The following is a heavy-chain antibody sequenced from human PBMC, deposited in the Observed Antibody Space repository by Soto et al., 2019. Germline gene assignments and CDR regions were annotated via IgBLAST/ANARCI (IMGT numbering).Heavy chain of an antibody. V-gene: IGHV1-69*12. Sequence: QVQLVQSGAEVKKPGSSVKVSCKASGGTFSSYAISWVRQAPGQGLEWMGGIIPIFGTANYAQKFQGRVTITADESPSTADMELSSLRSEDTAVYYCARGALRLREHYYGMDVWGQGTTVTVSS. D-gene: IGHD3-3*01. CDR1: GGTFSSYA. J-gene: IGHJ6*02. CDR3: ARGALRLREHYYGMDV. CDR2: IIPIFGTA.